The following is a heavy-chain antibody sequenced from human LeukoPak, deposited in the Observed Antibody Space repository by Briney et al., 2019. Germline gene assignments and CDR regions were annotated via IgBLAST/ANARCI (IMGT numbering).Heavy chain of an antibody. CDR1: GFTFSDYY. CDR3: ARVVVISVSDYFDY. Sequence: GGSLRLSCAASGFTFSDYYMSWIRQAPGKGLEWVSYISSSGSTIYYADSVKGRFTISRDNAKNSLYLQMNSLRAEDTAVYYCARVVVISVSDYFDYWGQGTLVTVSS. CDR2: ISSSGSTI. J-gene: IGHJ4*02. D-gene: IGHD2-21*01. V-gene: IGHV3-11*01.